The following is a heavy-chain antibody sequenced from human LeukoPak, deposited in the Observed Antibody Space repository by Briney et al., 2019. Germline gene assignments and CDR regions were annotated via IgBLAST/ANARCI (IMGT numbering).Heavy chain of an antibody. CDR1: GYTFTSYA. CDR3: ARERALGYSYASHFDY. CDR2: INAGNGNI. D-gene: IGHD5-18*01. J-gene: IGHJ4*02. Sequence: ASVKVSCKASGYTFTSYAMHWVRQAPGQRLEWMGWINAGNGNIKYSQKFQGRVTITRDTSASTAYMELSSLRSEDTAVYYCARERALGYSYASHFDYWGQGTLVTVSS. V-gene: IGHV1-3*01.